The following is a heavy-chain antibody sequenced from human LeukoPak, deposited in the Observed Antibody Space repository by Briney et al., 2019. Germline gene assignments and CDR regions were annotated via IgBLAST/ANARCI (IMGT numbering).Heavy chain of an antibody. V-gene: IGHV3-66*01. D-gene: IGHD6-13*01. CDR1: GFNINYYY. CDR3: ARDHHQQLVLFNYYYYMDV. J-gene: IGHJ6*03. Sequence: GGSLRLSCAASGFNINYYYMSWVRQSPGKGLEWVSVIYSDGTTYYTDSVKGRFTISRDNSKSTLYLQMTSLRAEDTAVYYCARDHHQQLVLFNYYYYMDVWGKGTTVTISS. CDR2: IYSDGTT.